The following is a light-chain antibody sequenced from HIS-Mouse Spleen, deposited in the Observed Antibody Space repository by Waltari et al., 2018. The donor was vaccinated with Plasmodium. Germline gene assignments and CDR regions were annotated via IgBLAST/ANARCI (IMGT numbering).Light chain of an antibody. Sequence: DIQMTQSPSSLSASVLDRVTITSRASQNISSYLNWYQQKPGKAPKLLIYAASSLQSGVPSRFSGSGSGTDFTLTISSLQPEDFATYYCQQSYSTWTFGQGTKVEIK. CDR3: QQSYSTWT. CDR2: AAS. CDR1: QNISSY. J-gene: IGKJ1*01. V-gene: IGKV1-39*01.